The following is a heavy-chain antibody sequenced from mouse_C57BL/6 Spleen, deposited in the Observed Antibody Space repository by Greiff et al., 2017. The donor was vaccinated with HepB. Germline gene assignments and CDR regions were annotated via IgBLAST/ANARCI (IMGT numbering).Heavy chain of an antibody. J-gene: IGHJ1*03. V-gene: IGHV5-6*01. D-gene: IGHD1-1*01. Sequence: EVQLVESGGDLVKPGASLKLSCAASGFTFSSYGMSWVRQTPDKRLEWVATISSGGSYTNYPDSVKGRFTISRDNATNTLYLQVSSLKSEDTAMYYCARKCYGSYPYWYLDVWGTGTTVTVSS. CDR1: GFTFSSYG. CDR2: ISSGGSYT. CDR3: ARKCYGSYPYWYLDV.